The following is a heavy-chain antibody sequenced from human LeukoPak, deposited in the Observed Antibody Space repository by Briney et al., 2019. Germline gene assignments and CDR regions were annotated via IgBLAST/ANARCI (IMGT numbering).Heavy chain of an antibody. CDR1: GGSFSGYY. Sequence: SETLSLTCAVYGGSFSGYYWSWIRQPPGKGLERIGEINHSGSTNYNPSLKSRVTISVDTSKNQFSLKLSSVTAADTAVYYCARGRIMITFGGVIADLYYFDYWGQGTLVTVSS. J-gene: IGHJ4*02. CDR2: INHSGST. D-gene: IGHD3-16*02. V-gene: IGHV4-34*01. CDR3: ARGRIMITFGGVIADLYYFDY.